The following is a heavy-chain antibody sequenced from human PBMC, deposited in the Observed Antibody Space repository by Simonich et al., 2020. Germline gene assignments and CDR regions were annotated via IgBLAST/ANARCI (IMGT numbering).Heavy chain of an antibody. V-gene: IGHV1-24*01. CDR1: GYTLTELS. CDR3: ATGDILTGYYLTNAFDI. CDR2: LGPEYGET. D-gene: IGHD3-9*01. Sequence: QVQLVQSGAEVKKPGAPVKVSCKVSGYTLTELSIHWVRKAPEKGLEWMGGLGPEYGETIYAQKFQGRATMTEDTSTDTAYMELSSLRSEDTAVYYCATGDILTGYYLTNAFDIWGQGTMVTVSS. J-gene: IGHJ3*02.